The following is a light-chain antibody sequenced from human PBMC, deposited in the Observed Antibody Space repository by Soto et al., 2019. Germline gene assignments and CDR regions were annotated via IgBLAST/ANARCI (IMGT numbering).Light chain of an antibody. CDR1: QSISSW. CDR3: QQYYTYWT. V-gene: IGKV1-5*03. CDR2: KAS. J-gene: IGKJ1*01. Sequence: DIQMAQLPSTLSASIGDRVTITCRASQSISSWLAWYQQKPGKAPKLLIYKASTLESGVPSRFSGSGYGTDFTLTIRTPQPDDFATYYCQQYYTYWTFGQGTKVETK.